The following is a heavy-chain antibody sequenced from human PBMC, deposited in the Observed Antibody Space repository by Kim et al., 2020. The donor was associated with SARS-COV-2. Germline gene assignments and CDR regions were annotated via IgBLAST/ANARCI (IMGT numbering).Heavy chain of an antibody. CDR2: ISWDGGST. J-gene: IGHJ4*02. V-gene: IGHV3-43*01. Sequence: GGSLRLSCAASGFTFDDYTMHWVRQAPGKGLEWVSLISWDGGSTYYADSVKGRFTLSRDNSKNSLYLQMNSLRTEDTALSYCAKAGDIVVVPAATEVYYFDYSGQGTLVTVSS. CDR3: AKAGDIVVVPAATEVYYFDY. D-gene: IGHD2-2*01. CDR1: GFTFDDYT.